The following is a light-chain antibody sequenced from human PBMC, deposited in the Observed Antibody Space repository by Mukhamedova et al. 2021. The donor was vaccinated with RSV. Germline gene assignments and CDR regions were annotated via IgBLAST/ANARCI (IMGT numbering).Light chain of an antibody. Sequence: SVSSSYLAWYQQKPGQAPRLLIYGASSRATGIPDRFSGSGSGTDFTLTISRLEPEEFAVYYCQQYGSSPFTFGPGTKVDIK. V-gene: IGKV3-20*01. CDR1: SVSSSY. J-gene: IGKJ3*01. CDR2: GAS. CDR3: QQYGSSPFT.